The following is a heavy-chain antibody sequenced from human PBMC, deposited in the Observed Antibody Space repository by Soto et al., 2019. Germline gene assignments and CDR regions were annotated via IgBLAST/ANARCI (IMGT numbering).Heavy chain of an antibody. CDR2: IDYSGNI. D-gene: IGHD1-1*01. V-gene: IGHV4-39*01. CDR3: ARHIHNQGFEYYFDS. Sequence: QLQLQESGPGLVKPSETLSLTCNASGGSITSSGSAWGWIRQSPGKWVEWIGTIDYSGNIYYIPSLNSHITTPVDTTKTQISLKLSSVTAADTSVYYFARHIHNQGFEYYFDSWGQGTLVTVSS. J-gene: IGHJ4*02. CDR1: GGSITSSGSA.